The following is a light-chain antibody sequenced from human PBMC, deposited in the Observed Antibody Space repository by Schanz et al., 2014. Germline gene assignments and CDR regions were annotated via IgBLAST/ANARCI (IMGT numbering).Light chain of an antibody. J-gene: IGLJ3*02. CDR2: DVN. CDR1: SSDVGGYNY. V-gene: IGLV2-14*01. CDR3: SSFTTSSTQV. Sequence: QSALTQPASVSGSPGQSITISCTGTSSDVGGYNYVSWYQQNPGKAPKFIIYDVNNRPSGVSNRFSGSKSGNTASLTISGLQAEDEADYYCSSFTTSSTQVFGGGTKLTVL.